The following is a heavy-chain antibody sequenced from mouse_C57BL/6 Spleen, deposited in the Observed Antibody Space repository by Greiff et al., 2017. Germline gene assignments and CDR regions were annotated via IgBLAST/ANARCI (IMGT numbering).Heavy chain of an antibody. Sequence: QVQLQQPGAELVRPGSSVKLSCKASGYTFTSYWMHWVKQRPIQGLEWIGNIDPSDSETHYNQKFQDKATLTVDKSSSTAYMQLSSLTSEDSAVYYCIIYYDYDGVYFDYWGQGTTLTVSS. V-gene: IGHV1-52*01. CDR1: GYTFTSYW. J-gene: IGHJ2*01. CDR3: IIYYDYDGVYFDY. D-gene: IGHD2-4*01. CDR2: IDPSDSET.